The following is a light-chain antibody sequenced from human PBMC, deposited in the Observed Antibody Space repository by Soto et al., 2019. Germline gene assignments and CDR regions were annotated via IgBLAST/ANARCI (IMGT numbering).Light chain of an antibody. CDR2: GNS. CDR3: SSYTRRTTLV. V-gene: IGLV1-40*01. Sequence: QSVLTQPPSVSGAPGQRVTISCTGSSSNIGAGYDVHWYQQLPGTAPKLLIYGNSNRPSGVPDRFSGSKSGTSASLAISGLQAEDEADYYCSSYTRRTTLVFGGGTKLTVL. J-gene: IGLJ3*02. CDR1: SSNIGAGYD.